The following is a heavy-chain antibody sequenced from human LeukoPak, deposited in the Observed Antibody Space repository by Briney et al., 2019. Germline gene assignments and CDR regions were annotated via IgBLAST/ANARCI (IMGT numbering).Heavy chain of an antibody. D-gene: IGHD7-27*01. CDR3: ARGERLTDNWFDP. Sequence: GGSLRLSCAASGFTVSSNYMSWVRQAPGKGLEWVSVIYSGGSTYYADSVKGRFTISGDNSKNTLYLQMNSPRAEDTAVYYCARGERLTDNWFDPWSQGTLVTVSS. CDR1: GFTVSSNY. V-gene: IGHV3-66*01. J-gene: IGHJ5*02. CDR2: IYSGGST.